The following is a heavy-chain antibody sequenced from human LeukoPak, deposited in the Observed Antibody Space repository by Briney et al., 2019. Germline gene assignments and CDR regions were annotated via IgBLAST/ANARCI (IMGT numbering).Heavy chain of an antibody. J-gene: IGHJ4*02. CDR2: ISVNSRTI. CDR3: ARAAGEDYGDYVSSIFDQ. D-gene: IGHD4-17*01. Sequence: GGSLRLSCAASGLSFSCYSLNWVRQAPGKGLDWVSYISVNSRTIYYADSVKGRFTISRDNAKNSLYLQLNSLRAEDTAVYYCARAAGEDYGDYVSSIFDQWGQGTLVTVSS. CDR1: GLSFSCYS. V-gene: IGHV3-48*01.